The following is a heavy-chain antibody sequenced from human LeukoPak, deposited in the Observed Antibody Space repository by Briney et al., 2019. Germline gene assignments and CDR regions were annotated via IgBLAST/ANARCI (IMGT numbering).Heavy chain of an antibody. CDR1: GGSISSYY. J-gene: IGHJ6*02. V-gene: IGHV4-4*07. CDR2: IYTSGST. Sequence: SETLSLTCTVSGGSISSYYWSWIRQPAGKGLEWIGRIYTSGSTNYNPSLKSRVTMSVDTSKNQFSPKLSSVTAADTAVYYCARGRTYYYDSSGYFTARGDKYYYYGMDVWGQGTTVTVSS. CDR3: ARGRTYYYDSSGYFTARGDKYYYYGMDV. D-gene: IGHD3-22*01.